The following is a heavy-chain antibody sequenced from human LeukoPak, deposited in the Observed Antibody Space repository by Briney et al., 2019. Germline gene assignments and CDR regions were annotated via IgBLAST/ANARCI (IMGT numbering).Heavy chain of an antibody. V-gene: IGHV1-69*05. J-gene: IGHJ4*02. CDR3: ARAPVDYGDYQGYFDY. CDR1: GGAFSSYA. Sequence: ASVKVSCKASGGAFSSYAISWVRQAPGQGLEWMGGIIPIFGTANYAQKFQGRVTITTDESTSTAYMELSSLRSEDTAVYYCARAPVDYGDYQGYFDYWGQGTLVTVSS. D-gene: IGHD4-17*01. CDR2: IIPIFGTA.